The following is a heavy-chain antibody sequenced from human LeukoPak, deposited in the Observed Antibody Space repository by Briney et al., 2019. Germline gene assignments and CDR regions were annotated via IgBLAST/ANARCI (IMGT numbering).Heavy chain of an antibody. V-gene: IGHV3-30*02. Sequence: GGSLRLSCAASGFTFSSYGMHWVRQAPGKGLEWVAFIRYDGSNKYYADSVKGRFTISRDNSKNTLYLQMNSLRAEDTAVYYCAREAPQGSSTSRGPFDYWGQGTLVTVSS. CDR1: GFTFSSYG. CDR2: IRYDGSNK. D-gene: IGHD2-2*01. J-gene: IGHJ4*02. CDR3: AREAPQGSSTSRGPFDY.